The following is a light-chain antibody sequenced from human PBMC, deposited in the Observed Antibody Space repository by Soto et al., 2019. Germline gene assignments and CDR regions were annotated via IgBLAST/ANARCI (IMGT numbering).Light chain of an antibody. J-gene: IGKJ1*01. CDR1: HSVSSNY. V-gene: IGKV3-20*01. CDR3: QKYGISPT. CDR2: DVS. Sequence: EIVLTQSPGTLSLSPGERATLSCRSTHSVSSNYLAWYQQKPGQAPRLLIYDVSSRATGIPDRFSVSGSGTDFTLTISRLEPVDFAVYYCQKYGISPTFGQGTKVEIK.